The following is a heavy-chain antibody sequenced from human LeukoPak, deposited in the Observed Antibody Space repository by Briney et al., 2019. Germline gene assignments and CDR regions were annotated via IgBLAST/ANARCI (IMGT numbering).Heavy chain of an antibody. Sequence: ASVKVSCKASGYTFTGYYMHWVRQAPGQGLEWMGWINPNSGGTNYAQKFQGRVTMTRDMSTSTVYMELSSLRFEDTAVYYCARGHGSGSTNWFDPWGQGTLVTVSS. CDR2: INPNSGGT. D-gene: IGHD3-10*01. V-gene: IGHV1-2*02. CDR3: ARGHGSGSTNWFDP. CDR1: GYTFTGYY. J-gene: IGHJ5*02.